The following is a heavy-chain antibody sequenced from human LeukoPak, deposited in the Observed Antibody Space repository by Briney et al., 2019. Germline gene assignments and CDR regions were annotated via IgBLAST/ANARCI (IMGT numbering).Heavy chain of an antibody. CDR1: GGFISSYY. D-gene: IGHD6-6*01. J-gene: IGHJ1*01. CDR3: ARYGLVEFRNAFQY. CDR2: IHDRGSD. V-gene: IGHV4-59*01. Sequence: SETLSLTCTVSGGFISSYYWSWIRQSPGRGLEWIGYIHDRGSDKYNPALESRATLSVDTSKNQFSLKLNSVTAADAAVYYCARYGLVEFRNAFQYWGQGILVSVSS.